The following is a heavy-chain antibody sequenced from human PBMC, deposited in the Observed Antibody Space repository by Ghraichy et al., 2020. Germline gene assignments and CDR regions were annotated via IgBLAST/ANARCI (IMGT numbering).Heavy chain of an antibody. CDR2: INHSGST. J-gene: IGHJ4*02. Sequence: SETLSLTCAVYGGSFSGYYWSWIRQPPGKGLEWIGEINHSGSTNYNPSLKSRVTISVDTSKNQFSLKLSSVTAADTAVYYCARGRRSGSYYRHFDYWGQGTLVTVSS. V-gene: IGHV4-34*01. D-gene: IGHD1-26*01. CDR1: GGSFSGYY. CDR3: ARGRRSGSYYRHFDY.